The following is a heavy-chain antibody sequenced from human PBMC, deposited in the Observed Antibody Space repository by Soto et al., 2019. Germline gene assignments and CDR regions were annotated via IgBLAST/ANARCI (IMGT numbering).Heavy chain of an antibody. CDR2: VYYSGST. Sequence: SETLSLTCTVSGGSISSYYWSWIRQPPGKGLEWIGYVYYSGSTNYNPSLKSRVTISVDTSKNQFSLKLSSVTAADTAVYYCASTYCGGDCYQDYYCGMDVWGQGTTVTVSS. J-gene: IGHJ6*02. D-gene: IGHD2-21*02. V-gene: IGHV4-59*01. CDR3: ASTYCGGDCYQDYYCGMDV. CDR1: GGSISSYY.